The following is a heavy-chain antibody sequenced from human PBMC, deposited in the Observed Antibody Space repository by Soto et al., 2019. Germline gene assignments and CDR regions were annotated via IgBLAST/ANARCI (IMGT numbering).Heavy chain of an antibody. CDR2: ISSHGRDI. V-gene: IGHV3-21*06. CDR1: GFTFISDS. Sequence: PVGSLTFSCEASGFTFISDSMTWVRQAPGKGLEWVSSISSHGRDIFYADSVKGRFTISRDNAKDSLHLQMNSLTGEDSAVYYCAIGAALAGKLDLWGQGT. CDR3: AIGAALAGKLDL. D-gene: IGHD6-19*01. J-gene: IGHJ4*02.